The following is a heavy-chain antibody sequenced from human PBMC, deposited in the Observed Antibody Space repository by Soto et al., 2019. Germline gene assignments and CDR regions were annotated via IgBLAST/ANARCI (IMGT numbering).Heavy chain of an antibody. J-gene: IGHJ4*02. Sequence: QVQLQESGPGLVKPSQTLSLTCTVSGGSISSGGYYWSWIRQHPGKGLEWIGYIYYSGSTSSNPXLXRXXTISVDTSKHQFSLKLSSVSAADTAVYYGVRGVAHWGQGTLVTVSS. CDR1: GGSISSGGYY. D-gene: IGHD2-15*01. CDR3: VRGVAH. CDR2: IYYSGST. V-gene: IGHV4-31*01.